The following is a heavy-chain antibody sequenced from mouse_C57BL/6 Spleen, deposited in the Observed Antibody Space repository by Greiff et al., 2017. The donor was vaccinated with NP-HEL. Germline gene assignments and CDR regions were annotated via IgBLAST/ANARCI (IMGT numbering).Heavy chain of an antibody. Sequence: VQLQQSGAELMKPGASVKLSCKATGYTFTGYWIEWVKQRPGHGLEWIGEILPGSGSTNSNEKFKGKATFTADTASNTAYMQLSSLTTEDSAVYYCARSRSRDVDYWGQGTTLTVSS. CDR1: GYTFTGYW. CDR2: ILPGSGST. D-gene: IGHD2-13*01. V-gene: IGHV1-9*01. J-gene: IGHJ2*01. CDR3: ARSRSRDVDY.